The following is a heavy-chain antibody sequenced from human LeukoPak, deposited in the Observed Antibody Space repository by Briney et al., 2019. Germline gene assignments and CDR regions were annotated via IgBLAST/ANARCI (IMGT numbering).Heavy chain of an antibody. D-gene: IGHD3-10*01. CDR2: ISWNSGSI. CDR3: AKDSSAYYYYMDV. J-gene: IGHJ6*03. V-gene: IGHV3-9*01. CDR1: GFTFDDYA. Sequence: GGSLRLSCAASGFTFDDYAMHWVRQAPGKGLVWVSGISWNSGSIGYADSVKGRFTISRDNAKNSLYLQMNSLRAEDTALYYCAKDSSAYYYYMDVCGKGTTVTVSS.